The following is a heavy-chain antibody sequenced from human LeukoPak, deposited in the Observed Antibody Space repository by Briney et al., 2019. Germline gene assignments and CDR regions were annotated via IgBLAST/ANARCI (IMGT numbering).Heavy chain of an antibody. J-gene: IGHJ3*02. D-gene: IGHD6-19*01. V-gene: IGHV3-23*01. Sequence: GGSLRLSCAASGFTFSSYAMSWVRQAPGKGLEWVSAISGSGGSTYYADSVKGRFTISRDNSKNTLYLQMNSLRAEDTAVYYCAKVGGYSSGWSEGAFDIWGQGTMVTVSS. CDR2: ISGSGGST. CDR1: GFTFSSYA. CDR3: AKVGGYSSGWSEGAFDI.